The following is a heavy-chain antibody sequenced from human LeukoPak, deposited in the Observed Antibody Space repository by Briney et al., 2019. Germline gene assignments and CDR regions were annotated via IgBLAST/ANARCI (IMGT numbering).Heavy chain of an antibody. CDR2: IYYSGST. V-gene: IGHV4-39*07. Sequence: SETLSLTCTVSGGSISSSSYYWGWIRQPPGKGLEWIGSIYYSGSTYYNPSLKSRVTISVDTYKNQFSLRLTSVTAADTAVYYCARSRLIPFDYWGQGTLVTVSS. CDR1: GGSISSSSYY. CDR3: ARSRLIPFDY. J-gene: IGHJ4*02. D-gene: IGHD2-21*01.